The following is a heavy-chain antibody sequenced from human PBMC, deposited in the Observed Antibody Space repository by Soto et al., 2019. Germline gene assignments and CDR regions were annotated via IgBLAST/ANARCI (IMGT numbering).Heavy chain of an antibody. D-gene: IGHD6-13*01. Sequence: EVQLVESGGGLVQPGGSLRLSCSASGFTFSSYAMHWVRQAPGKGLEYVSAISSNGGSTYYADSVKGRFTISRDNSKNTLYLQMSSLRAEDTAVYYCVKEDGHGYSSSWYYFDYWGQGTLVTVSS. CDR2: ISSNGGST. J-gene: IGHJ4*02. V-gene: IGHV3-64D*08. CDR1: GFTFSSYA. CDR3: VKEDGHGYSSSWYYFDY.